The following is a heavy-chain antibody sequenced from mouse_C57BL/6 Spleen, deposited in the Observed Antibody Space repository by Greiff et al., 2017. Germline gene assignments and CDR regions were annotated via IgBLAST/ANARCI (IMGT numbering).Heavy chain of an antibody. V-gene: IGHV1-64*01. J-gene: IGHJ2*01. CDR3: ASAYYSNYGDY. CDR1: GYTFTSYW. D-gene: IGHD2-5*01. CDR2: IHPDSGST. Sequence: QVQLQQPGAELVKPGASVKLSCKASGYTFTSYWMHWVKQRPGQGLEWIGRIHPDSGSTNYNEKFKSKATLTVDKSSSTAYMQLSSLTSEDSAVYCCASAYYSNYGDYWGQGTTLTVSS.